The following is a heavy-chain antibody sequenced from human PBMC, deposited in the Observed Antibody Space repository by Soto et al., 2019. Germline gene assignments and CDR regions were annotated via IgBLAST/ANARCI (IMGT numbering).Heavy chain of an antibody. CDR1: GGTFSSYA. D-gene: IGHD2-2*01. CDR2: IIPIFGTA. J-gene: IGHJ6*02. CDR3: ATTPGGIVVVPAALRFDHYYYYGMDV. V-gene: IGHV1-69*01. Sequence: QVQLVQSGAEVKKPGSSVKVSCKASGGTFSSYAISWVRQAPGQGLEWMGGIIPIFGTANYAQKFQGRVPIAADESTSTAYMELCSLRSEDTAVYYCATTPGGIVVVPAALRFDHYYYYGMDVWGQGTTVTVSS.